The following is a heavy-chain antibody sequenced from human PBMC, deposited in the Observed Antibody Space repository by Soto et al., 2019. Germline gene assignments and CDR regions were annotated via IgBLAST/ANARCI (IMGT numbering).Heavy chain of an antibody. J-gene: IGHJ4*02. CDR1: GGSINDHY. CDR2: VHYSGST. CDR3: ARGGTTVTYFFDY. Sequence: QVQLQESGPGLVKPSETLSLTCSVSGGSINDHYWSWIRQPPGKGLEWIGYVHYSGSTNYNTYLKSRDTISVDTSKNQFSLKLSAVTAADTAVYYCARGGTTVTYFFDYWGQGTLVTVSS. D-gene: IGHD4-4*01. V-gene: IGHV4-59*11.